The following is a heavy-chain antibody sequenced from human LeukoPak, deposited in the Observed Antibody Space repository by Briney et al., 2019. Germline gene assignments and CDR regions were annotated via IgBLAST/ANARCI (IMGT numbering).Heavy chain of an antibody. CDR1: GFTFSSHA. J-gene: IGHJ4*02. V-gene: IGHV3-23*01. CDR3: AKDSPVCSF. CDR2: ISDSGDST. Sequence: PGEPLRLTCAASGFTFSSHAMSWVRQAPGKGLEWVSAISDSGDSTYYADFVKGRFTISRDDSKNTLYLQMNSLRREDTAVYYCAKDSPVCSFWGQGTLVTASS. D-gene: IGHD3-10*02.